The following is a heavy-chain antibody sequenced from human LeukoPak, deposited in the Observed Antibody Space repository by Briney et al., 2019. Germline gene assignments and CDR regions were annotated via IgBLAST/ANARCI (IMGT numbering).Heavy chain of an antibody. CDR1: GYTFTSYY. D-gene: IGHD2-21*02. CDR3: ARVGGLYCGGDCYRFDY. J-gene: IGHJ4*02. V-gene: IGHV1-46*01. Sequence: ASVKVSCKASGYTFTSYYMHWVRQAPGQGLEWMGIINPSGGSTSYAQKFQGRVTMTRDTSTSTVYMELSSLRSEDTAVYYCARVGGLYCGGDCYRFDYWGQGTPVTDSS. CDR2: INPSGGST.